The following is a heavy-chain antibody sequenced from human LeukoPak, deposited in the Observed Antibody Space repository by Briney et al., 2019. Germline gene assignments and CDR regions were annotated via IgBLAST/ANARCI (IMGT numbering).Heavy chain of an antibody. CDR1: GFTFSSYA. CDR2: ISYDGSNK. V-gene: IGHV3-30-3*01. J-gene: IGHJ4*02. CDR3: AGDGSSGWTWYFDY. Sequence: GRSLRLSCAASGFTFSSYAMHWVRQAPGKGLEWVAVISYDGSNKYYADSVKGRFTISRDNSKNTLYLQMNSMRAEDTAVYYCAGDGSSGWTWYFDYWGQGTLVTVSS. D-gene: IGHD6-19*01.